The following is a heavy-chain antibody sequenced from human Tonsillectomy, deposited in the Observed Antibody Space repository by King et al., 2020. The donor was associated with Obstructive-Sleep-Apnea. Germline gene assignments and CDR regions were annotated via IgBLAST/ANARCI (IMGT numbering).Heavy chain of an antibody. V-gene: IGHV3-74*01. J-gene: IGHJ4*02. Sequence: VQLVESGGGLVQPGGSLRLSCAASGFTFSSYWMHLFRQAPGKGLVWVSRISSYGSRTRYADSVKGRFTISRDNAKNTLFLQMNSLRAEDTAVYYCARDDITLWFGEANWGQGTLVTVSS. CDR3: ARDDITLWFGEAN. CDR1: GFTFSSYW. D-gene: IGHD3-10*01. CDR2: ISSYGSRT.